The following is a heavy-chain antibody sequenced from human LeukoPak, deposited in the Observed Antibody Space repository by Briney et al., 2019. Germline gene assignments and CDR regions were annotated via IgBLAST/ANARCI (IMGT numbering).Heavy chain of an antibody. CDR2: INSDGYSI. CDR1: GFTFSSYW. J-gene: IGHJ4*02. V-gene: IGHV3-74*03. D-gene: IGHD5-24*01. Sequence: GGSLRLSCAASGFTFSSYWMHWVRQAPGKGLVWVARINSDGYSITYADSVKGRFTISRDNAKKTLDLQMNSLRAEDTAVYYRARVHGLTPSYWGPGTLVTVSS. CDR3: ARVHGLTPSY.